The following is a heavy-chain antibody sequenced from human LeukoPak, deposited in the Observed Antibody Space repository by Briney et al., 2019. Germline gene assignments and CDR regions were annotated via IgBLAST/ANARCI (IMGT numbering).Heavy chain of an antibody. CDR2: ISNSGST. CDR1: GGSISSSSHY. CDR3: ARGSNVEMATITPFDY. J-gene: IGHJ4*02. D-gene: IGHD5-24*01. V-gene: IGHV4-39*07. Sequence: SETLSLTCTVSGGSISSSSHYWGWIRQPPGKGLEWIGSISNSGSTYYNPSLKSRVTISVDTSNNQFSLKLSSVTAADTAVYYCARGSNVEMATITPFDYWGQGTLVTVSS.